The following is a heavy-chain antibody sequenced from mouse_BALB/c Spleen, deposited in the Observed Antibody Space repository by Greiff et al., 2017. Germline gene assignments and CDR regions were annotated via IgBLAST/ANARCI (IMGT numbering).Heavy chain of an antibody. D-gene: IGHD2-4*01. CDR2: ISNGGGST. CDR1: GFTFSSYT. CDR3: ARGGYDYDYWYFDV. J-gene: IGHJ1*01. V-gene: IGHV5-12-2*01. Sequence: EVKLMESGGGLVQPGGSLKLSCAASGFTFSSYTMSWVRQTPEKRLEWVAYISNGGGSTYYPDTVKGRFTISRDNAKNTLYLQMSSLKSEDTAMYYCARGGYDYDYWYFDVWGAGTTVTVSS.